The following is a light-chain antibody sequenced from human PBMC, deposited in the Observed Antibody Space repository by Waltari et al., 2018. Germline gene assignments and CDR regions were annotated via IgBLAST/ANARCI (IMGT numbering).Light chain of an antibody. CDR2: EVR. CDR3: SSYTNTFVV. Sequence: QSALTQPASVSGSPGQSITISCTGSSSDIGAYNYVAWYQHFPDEAPKLLIYEVRNRPSGVSSRCSGSKSGNTASLTISGIQAEDEAHYYCSSYTNTFVVFGGGTKLTVL. J-gene: IGLJ2*01. CDR1: SSDIGAYNY. V-gene: IGLV2-14*01.